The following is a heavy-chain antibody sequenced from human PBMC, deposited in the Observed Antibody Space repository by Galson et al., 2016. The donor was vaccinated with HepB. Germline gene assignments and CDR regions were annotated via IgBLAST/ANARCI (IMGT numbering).Heavy chain of an antibody. CDR3: ARQRSAWYGFDP. J-gene: IGHJ5*02. Sequence: ETLFLTCTVSGDSISNSRYYWGWIRQSPEKGLEWIGTVYYTGDTSYNPSLMSRVTMSVDTSKNQFSLRLSAVTAADTALYYCARQRSAWYGFDPWGQGTLVSVSS. CDR1: GDSISNSRYY. V-gene: IGHV4-39*01. CDR2: VYYTGDT. D-gene: IGHD2-15*01.